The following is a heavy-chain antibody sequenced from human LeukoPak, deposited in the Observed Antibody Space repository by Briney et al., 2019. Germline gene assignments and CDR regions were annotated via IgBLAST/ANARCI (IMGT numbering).Heavy chain of an antibody. CDR2: INPDSGDT. Sequence: GASVKVSSKASGYTFTGYFMHWLRQAPGQGLEWMGWINPDSGDTNYAQKFQGRVTMTRDTSISTAYMELSSLRSDDTAVYYCAIRVYDSSGYYYGWFDPWGQGTLVTVSS. V-gene: IGHV1-2*02. CDR3: AIRVYDSSGYYYGWFDP. D-gene: IGHD3-22*01. CDR1: GYTFTGYF. J-gene: IGHJ5*02.